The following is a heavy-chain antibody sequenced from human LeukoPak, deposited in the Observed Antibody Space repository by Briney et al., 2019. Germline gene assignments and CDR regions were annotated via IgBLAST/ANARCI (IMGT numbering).Heavy chain of an antibody. V-gene: IGHV4-34*01. CDR2: INHSGST. CDR1: GGSFSGFY. J-gene: IGHJ5*02. CDR3: ARVPTGSFRGWLDP. Sequence: SETLSLTCAVYGGSFSGFYWSWIRQPPGKGLEWIGEINHSGSTNYNPSLKSRVTISIDTSKNQFSLKLSSVTAADTAVYYCARVPTGSFRGWLDPWGQGTLVTVSS. D-gene: IGHD6-6*01.